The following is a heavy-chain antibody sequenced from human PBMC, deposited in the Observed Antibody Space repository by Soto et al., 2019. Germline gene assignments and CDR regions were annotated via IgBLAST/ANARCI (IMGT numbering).Heavy chain of an antibody. CDR2: INPKSGGT. CDR1: GYSFTDYH. CDR3: ARGDSTDCSNGVCSFFYNLDMDV. V-gene: IGHV1-2*04. D-gene: IGHD2-8*01. Sequence: QVQLVQSGAEVKKPGASVKVSCKASGYSFTDYHIHWVRQAPGPGLEWLGRINPKSGGTSTAQKFQGWVTMTTDTSSSTASLELTRLSSVDTAIYYCARGDSTDCSNGVCSFFYNLDMDVWGQGTTVTVSS. J-gene: IGHJ6*02.